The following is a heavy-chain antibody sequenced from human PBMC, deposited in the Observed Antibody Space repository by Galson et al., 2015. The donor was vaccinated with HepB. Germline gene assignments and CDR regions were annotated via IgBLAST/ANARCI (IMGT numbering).Heavy chain of an antibody. CDR3: VKGLGRL. CDR1: GFIFNDFA. CDR2: ISSDGADT. J-gene: IGHJ4*02. Sequence: SLRLSCAGSGFIFNDFALHWVRQAPGKGLEYVSTISSDGADTFYIQSVRGRFTLSRDNSKNTIYLQMSSLRSDDTAVYYCVKGLGRLWGQGTLVIVS. D-gene: IGHD1-26*01. V-gene: IGHV3-64D*09.